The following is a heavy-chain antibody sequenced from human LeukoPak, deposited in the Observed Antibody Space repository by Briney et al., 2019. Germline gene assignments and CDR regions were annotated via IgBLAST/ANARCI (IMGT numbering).Heavy chain of an antibody. CDR2: ISSSSSYI. Sequence: GGSLRLSCAASGFTFSSYSMNWVRQAPGKGLEWVSSISSSSSYIYYADSVKGRFTISRDNAKNSLYLQMNSLRAEDTAVYCCARVRRGIRGYDGAVFDYWGQGTLVTVSS. CDR1: GFTFSSYS. CDR3: ARVRRGIRGYDGAVFDY. D-gene: IGHD5-12*01. V-gene: IGHV3-21*01. J-gene: IGHJ4*02.